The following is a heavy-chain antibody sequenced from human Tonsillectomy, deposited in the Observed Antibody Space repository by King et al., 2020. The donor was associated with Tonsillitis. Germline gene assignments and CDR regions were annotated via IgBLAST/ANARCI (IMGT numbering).Heavy chain of an antibody. J-gene: IGHJ1*01. V-gene: IGHV4-31*03. Sequence: VQLQESGPGLVKPSQTLSLTCTVSGGSISSGGYYWSWIRQHPGKGLEWIGDIYYSGSTYYNPALKSRVTISVDTSKNPFSLKLSSVTAADTAVYYCARDERDYYGFTRFQHWGQGTLVTVSS. CDR3: ARDERDYYGFTRFQH. CDR2: IYYSGST. CDR1: GGSISSGGYY. D-gene: IGHD3-10*01.